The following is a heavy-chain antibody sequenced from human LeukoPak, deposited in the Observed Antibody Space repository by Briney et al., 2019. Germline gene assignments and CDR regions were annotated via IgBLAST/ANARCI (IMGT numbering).Heavy chain of an antibody. D-gene: IGHD3-9*01. Sequence: PSETLSLTCIVSGVSISSSNCYWGWIRQPPGKGLEWIGYISYSGSTNYNPSLKSRVTISIDTSKNQFSLKLRSVTAADTAIYYCARQGYDILTGYIDAFDIWGQGTMVTVSS. CDR3: ARQGYDILTGYIDAFDI. J-gene: IGHJ3*02. CDR1: GVSISSSNCY. CDR2: ISYSGST. V-gene: IGHV4-61*05.